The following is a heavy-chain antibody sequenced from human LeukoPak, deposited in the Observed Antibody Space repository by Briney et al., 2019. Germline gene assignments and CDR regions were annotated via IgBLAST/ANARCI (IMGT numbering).Heavy chain of an antibody. CDR2: IRSKVDSYTT. V-gene: IGHV3-73*01. J-gene: IGHJ4*02. CDR3: AKSARPGGDPYFDY. CDR1: GFTFSDSA. D-gene: IGHD2-21*02. Sequence: GGCLRLSCAASGFTFSDSAMHWVRQASGKGLESVVRIRSKVDSYTTTYAASVKGRFTISRDNSKNTLYLQMNSLRAEDTAVYYCAKSARPGGDPYFDYWGQETLVTVSS.